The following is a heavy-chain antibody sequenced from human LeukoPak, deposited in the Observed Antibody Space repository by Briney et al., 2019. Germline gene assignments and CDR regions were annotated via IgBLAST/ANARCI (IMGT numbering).Heavy chain of an antibody. Sequence: QSGGSLRLSCAASGFTFSSYWMSWVRQAPGKGLEWVANIKQDGSEKYYVDSVKGRFTISRDNAKNSLYLQMNSLRAEDTAVYYCARVLGRALITMVRGVRYGMDVWGQGTTVTVSS. V-gene: IGHV3-7*01. CDR3: ARVLGRALITMVRGVRYGMDV. CDR1: GFTFSSYW. D-gene: IGHD3-10*01. CDR2: IKQDGSEK. J-gene: IGHJ6*02.